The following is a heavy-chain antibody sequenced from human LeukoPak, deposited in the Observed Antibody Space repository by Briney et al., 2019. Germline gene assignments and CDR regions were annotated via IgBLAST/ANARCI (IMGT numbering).Heavy chain of an antibody. D-gene: IGHD2-2*01. CDR3: ARVPAYCSSTSCYGYYYYGMDV. CDR2: INHSGST. Sequence: ASETLSLTCAVYGGSLGGYYWSWIRQPPGKGLEWIGEINHSGSTNYNPSLKSRVTISVDTSKNQFSLKLSSVTAADTAVYYCARVPAYCSSTSCYGYYYYGMDVWGQGTTVTVSS. CDR1: GGSLGGYY. V-gene: IGHV4-34*01. J-gene: IGHJ6*02.